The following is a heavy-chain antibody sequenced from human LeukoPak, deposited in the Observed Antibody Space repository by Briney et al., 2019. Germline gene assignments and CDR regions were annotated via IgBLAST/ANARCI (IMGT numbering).Heavy chain of an antibody. CDR1: VFIFCTYH. D-gene: IGHD5-24*01. CDR3: AKDSKSIWLQTDD. Sequence: GGSLRLSCASCVFIFCTYHARWVPQAPGKGLEWVSAISGSGGGTHYADSVKGRFTISRDNSKNTLYLQMNSLRAEDTAVYYCAKDSKSIWLQTDDWGQGTLVTVSS. J-gene: IGHJ4*02. CDR2: ISGSGGGT. V-gene: IGHV3-23*01.